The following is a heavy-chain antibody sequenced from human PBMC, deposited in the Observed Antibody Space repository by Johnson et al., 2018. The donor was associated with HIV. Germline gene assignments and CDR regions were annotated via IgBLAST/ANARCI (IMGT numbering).Heavy chain of an antibody. Sequence: VQLVESGGGVVQPGGSLRLSCAASGFSFSSYGMYWVRQAPGKGLEWVAVIWYDGSEEYYVDSVKGRFTISRDNSNNTLYLQMNSLRTEDTAVYFCVRGRIAMRGVDLRGGAFDIWGQGTMVTVSS. J-gene: IGHJ3*02. CDR1: GFSFSSYG. D-gene: IGHD3-22*01. CDR3: VRGRIAMRGVDLRGGAFDI. V-gene: IGHV3-33*01. CDR2: IWYDGSEE.